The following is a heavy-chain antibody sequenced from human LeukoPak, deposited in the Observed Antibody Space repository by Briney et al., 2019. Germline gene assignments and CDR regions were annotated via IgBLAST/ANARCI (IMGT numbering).Heavy chain of an antibody. D-gene: IGHD2-21*01. J-gene: IGHJ3*02. CDR2: IYYSGST. CDR3: AREVGVRAFDI. V-gene: IGHV4-59*01. Sequence: SETLSLTCTVSGGSISGFYWSWLRQPPAEGLEWIGYIYYSGSTNYNPSLKSRVTISLDTSKNQFSLKLTSVTAADTAVYHCAREVGVRAFDIRGQGTMVTVSS. CDR1: GGSISGFY.